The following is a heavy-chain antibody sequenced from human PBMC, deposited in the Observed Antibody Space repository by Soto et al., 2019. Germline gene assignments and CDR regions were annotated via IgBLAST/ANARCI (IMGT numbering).Heavy chain of an antibody. CDR3: ARDSLAFELPGAGMDV. V-gene: IGHV1-2*04. CDR2: INPNSGGT. D-gene: IGHD1-26*01. J-gene: IGHJ6*02. Sequence: ASVKFSCKASGYTFTGYYMHWVRQAPGQGLEWMEWINPNSGGTNYAQKFQGWVTMTRDTSISTAYMELSRLRSDDTAVYYCARDSLAFELPGAGMDVWGQGTTVTVSS. CDR1: GYTFTGYY.